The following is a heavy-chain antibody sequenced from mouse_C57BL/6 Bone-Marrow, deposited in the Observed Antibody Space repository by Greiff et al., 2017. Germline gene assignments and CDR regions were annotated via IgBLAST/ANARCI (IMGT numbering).Heavy chain of an antibody. CDR3: ARSGLLQSCFAY. Sequence: QVQLQQSGAELVRPGTSVKMSCKASGYNFTNYWIGWAKQRPGHGLEWIGDIYPGGGYTNYNEKFKGKATLTVDKSSSTAYMLFSSLASEDSSIYYFARSGLLQSCFAYWGQGTLVTVSA. CDR1: GYNFTNYW. J-gene: IGHJ3*01. CDR2: IYPGGGYT. D-gene: IGHD1-1*01. V-gene: IGHV1-63*01.